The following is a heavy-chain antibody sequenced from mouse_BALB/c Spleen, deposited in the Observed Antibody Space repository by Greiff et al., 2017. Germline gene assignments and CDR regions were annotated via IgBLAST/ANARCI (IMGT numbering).Heavy chain of an antibody. CDR2: INPSTGYT. V-gene: IGHV1S26*01. CDR3: ARRSITTVY. CDR1: GYTFTSYW. D-gene: IGHD1-1*01. J-gene: IGHJ2*01. Sequence: QVQLQQSGAELMKPGASVKMSCKASGYTFTSYWMHWVKQRPGQGLEWIGYINPSTGYTEYNQKFKDKATLTADKSSSTAYMQLSSLTSEDSAVYYCARRSITTVYWGQGTTLTVSS.